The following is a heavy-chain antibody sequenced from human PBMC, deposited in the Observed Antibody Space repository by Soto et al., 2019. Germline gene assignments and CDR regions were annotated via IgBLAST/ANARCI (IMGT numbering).Heavy chain of an antibody. Sequence: ASVKVSCKTSGDTFTAYYMHWVRQAPGQGLEWMGWLNPNSGSTDCAQKFQGRVALTRDTSISTAYMELTRLTSDDTAMYYCAKASPVTGGSSNHLPKDYWGQGNLVTVYS. CDR2: LNPNSGST. J-gene: IGHJ4*02. CDR3: AKASPVTGGSSNHLPKDY. V-gene: IGHV1-2*02. CDR1: GDTFTAYY. D-gene: IGHD6-19*01.